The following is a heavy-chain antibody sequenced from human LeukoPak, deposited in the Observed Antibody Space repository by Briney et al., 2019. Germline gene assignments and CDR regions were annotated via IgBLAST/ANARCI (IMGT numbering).Heavy chain of an antibody. Sequence: SQTLSLTCTVSGGSISSGDYYWSWIRQPSGKGLEWIGYIYYSGSTYYNPSLKSRVTISVDTSKNQFSLKLSSVTAADTAVYYCARGWYQQRWFDPWGQGTLVTVSS. CDR2: IYYSGST. D-gene: IGHD2-2*01. CDR1: GGSISSGDYY. J-gene: IGHJ5*02. CDR3: ARGWYQQRWFDP. V-gene: IGHV4-30-4*01.